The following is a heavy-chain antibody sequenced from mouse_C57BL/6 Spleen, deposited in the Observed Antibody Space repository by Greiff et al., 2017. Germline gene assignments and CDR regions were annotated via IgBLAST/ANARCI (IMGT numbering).Heavy chain of an antibody. CDR2: IYPGSGST. V-gene: IGHV1-55*01. CDR1: GYTFTSYW. Sequence: VQLQQPGAELVKPGASVKMSCKASGYTFTSYWLTWVKQRPGQGFEWIGDIYPGSGSTNSIEKFKSKATLTVDTSSSAAYMQRSSLASEDSAVYYCARALRLPYDVWGTGTTLTVSS. J-gene: IGHJ1*03. CDR3: ARALRLPYDV. D-gene: IGHD1-1*01.